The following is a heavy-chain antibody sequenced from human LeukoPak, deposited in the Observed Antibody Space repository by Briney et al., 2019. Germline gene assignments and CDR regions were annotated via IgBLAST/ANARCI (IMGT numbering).Heavy chain of an antibody. CDR2: INPSGGST. CDR1: GGTFSSYA. D-gene: IGHD6-19*01. CDR3: ARARAGTGTFDY. J-gene: IGHJ4*02. V-gene: IGHV1-46*01. Sequence: ASVKVPCKASGGTFSSYAISWVRQAPGQGLEWMGIINPSGGSTSYAQKFQGRVTMTRDMSTSTVYMELSSLRSEDTAVYYCARARAGTGTFDYWGQGTLVTVSS.